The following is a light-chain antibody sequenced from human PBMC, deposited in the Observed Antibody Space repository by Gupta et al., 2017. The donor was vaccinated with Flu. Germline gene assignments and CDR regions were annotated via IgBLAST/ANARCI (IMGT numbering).Light chain of an antibody. CDR1: QSVSSSY. J-gene: IGKJ1*01. V-gene: IGKV3-20*01. CDR3: QHYGCSPWT. Sequence: FTKFPGPLSLSPGEGATLSCRASQSVSSSYLAWFQQKPGQAPRLRNDGASSRVTGIPNRCGSGGAGKVCITTISRLEEEFVAFYYCQHYGCSPWTFGQGTKVEIK. CDR2: GAS.